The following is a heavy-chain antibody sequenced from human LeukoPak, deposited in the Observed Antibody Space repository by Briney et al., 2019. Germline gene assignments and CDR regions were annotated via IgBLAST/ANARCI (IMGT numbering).Heavy chain of an antibody. CDR3: ASGLAEQIYSYGSWWYFDL. D-gene: IGHD5-18*01. V-gene: IGHV4-34*01. J-gene: IGHJ2*01. Sequence: SETLSLTCAVYGGSFSGYYGSWLRQPPGKGLEWVGEINHSGSTNYNPSLKSRVTIAVDRSQNKFSLKLSSVTPAETGVYYCASGLAEQIYSYGSWWYFDLWGRGTLVTVS. CDR2: INHSGST. CDR1: GGSFSGYY.